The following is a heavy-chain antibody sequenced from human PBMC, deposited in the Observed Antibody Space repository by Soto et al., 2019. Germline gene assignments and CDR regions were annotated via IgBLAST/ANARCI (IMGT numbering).Heavy chain of an antibody. CDR2: IKSKTDGGTT. CDR3: TTDCAELGYCSGGSCYNI. Sequence: GGSLRLSCAASGFTFSNAWMNWVRQAPGKGLEWVGRIKSKTDGGTTDYAAPVKGRFTISRDDSKNTLYLQMNSLKTEDTAVYYCTTDCAELGYCSGGSCYNIWGQGTLVTVSS. D-gene: IGHD2-15*01. CDR1: GFTFSNAW. V-gene: IGHV3-15*07. J-gene: IGHJ4*02.